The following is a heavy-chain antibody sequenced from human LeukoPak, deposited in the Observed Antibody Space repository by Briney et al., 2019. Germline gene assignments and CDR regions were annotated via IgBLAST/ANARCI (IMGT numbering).Heavy chain of an antibody. CDR3: ARSPTTGWYYFED. V-gene: IGHV3-64*02. J-gene: IGHJ4*02. CDR2: LNSNGGAT. Sequence: HPGGSLRLSCAASGFTFNIHAMHWVRQAPGKGLEYVSGLNSNGGATYYSDSVQARFVISRDNSKDTLYLQMDRLRTEDTAVYYCARSPTTGWYYFEDWGQGTLVTVSS. CDR1: GFTFNIHA. D-gene: IGHD6-19*01.